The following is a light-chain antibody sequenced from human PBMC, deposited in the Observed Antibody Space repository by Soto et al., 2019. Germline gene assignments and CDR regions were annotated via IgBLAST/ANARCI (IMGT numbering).Light chain of an antibody. J-gene: IGKJ2*01. CDR1: QDISSW. Sequence: IQMTQSPSSVSASVGDRVTITCRASQDISSWLAWYQQKPGKAPKLLISVASSLQTGVPSRFTGGGSGTDFTLTISSLQPADFATYYCQQTNSFPYTFGQGTKLEFK. V-gene: IGKV1D-12*01. CDR3: QQTNSFPYT. CDR2: VAS.